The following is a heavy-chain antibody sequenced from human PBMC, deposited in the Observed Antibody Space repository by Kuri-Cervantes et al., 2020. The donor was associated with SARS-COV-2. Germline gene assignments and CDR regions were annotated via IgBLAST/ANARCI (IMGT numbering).Heavy chain of an antibody. V-gene: IGHV3-30-3*01. D-gene: IGHD3-3*01. J-gene: IGHJ6*02. Sequence: GGSLRLSCTASGFTFGGYAMHWVRQAPGKGLEWVAVISYDGSNKYYADSVKGRFTISRDNSKNTLYLQMNSLRAEDTAVYYCARDYDFWSGNHYYYYGMDVWGQGTTVTVSS. CDR1: GFTFGGYA. CDR2: ISYDGSNK. CDR3: ARDYDFWSGNHYYYYGMDV.